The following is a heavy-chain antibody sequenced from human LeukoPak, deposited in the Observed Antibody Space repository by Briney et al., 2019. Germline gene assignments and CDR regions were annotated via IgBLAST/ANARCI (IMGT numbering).Heavy chain of an antibody. J-gene: IGHJ5*02. D-gene: IGHD3-10*01. CDR3: ARRITMVRGVTTDNWFAP. V-gene: IGHV1-69*13. Sequence: ASVKVSCEASGGTFSSYGISWVRQAPGQGLEWMGGISPIFGTANYAQKFQGRVTITAGESTSTAYMELCSLRSEDTAVYYCARRITMVRGVTTDNWFAPWGQGTLVTVSS. CDR1: GGTFSSYG. CDR2: ISPIFGTA.